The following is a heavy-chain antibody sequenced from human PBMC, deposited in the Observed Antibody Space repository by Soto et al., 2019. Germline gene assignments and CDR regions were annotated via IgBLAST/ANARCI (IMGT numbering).Heavy chain of an antibody. D-gene: IGHD4-17*01. V-gene: IGHV3-30*18. CDR3: AKGAVPNYYYYGMDA. CDR2: ISCDGGNK. J-gene: IGHJ6*02. Sequence: QVQLVESGGGVVQPGRSLRLSCAASGFTFSSYGMHWVRQAPGKGLEWVAAISCDGGNKYYADSVKGRFTISRDNSKNTLYLQMNSLRAEDTAVYYCAKGAVPNYYYYGMDAWGQGTTVTVSS. CDR1: GFTFSSYG.